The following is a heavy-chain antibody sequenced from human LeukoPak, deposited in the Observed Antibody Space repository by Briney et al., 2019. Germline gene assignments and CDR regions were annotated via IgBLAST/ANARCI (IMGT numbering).Heavy chain of an antibody. J-gene: IGHJ4*02. V-gene: IGHV3-23*01. CDR1: GFTFSSYG. Sequence: GGTLRLSCAASGFTFSSYGMSWVRQAPGKGLEWVSAISGSGGSTYYADSVKGRFTISRDNSKNTLYLQMNSLRAEDTAVYYCAKGPRLFGRDNRDYWGQGTLVTVSS. CDR2: ISGSGGST. CDR3: AKGPRLFGRDNRDY. D-gene: IGHD2-21*01.